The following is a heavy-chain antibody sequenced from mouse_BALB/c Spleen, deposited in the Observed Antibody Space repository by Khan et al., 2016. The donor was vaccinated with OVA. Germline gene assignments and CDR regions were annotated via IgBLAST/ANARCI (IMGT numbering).Heavy chain of an antibody. D-gene: IGHD3-2*02. CDR1: GYFFTTYW. J-gene: IGHJ2*01. CDR3: AREEALYHVDH. CDR2: IYPGTDNS. Sequence: QVQLKQSGAELVRPGASVKLSCKTSGYFFTTYWIHWIKQRSGQGLEWIARIYPGTDNSYYNEKFKDKATLTADKSSSTAYMQLSSLKSEDSDVYFCAREEALYHVDHWGQGTTLTVSS. V-gene: IGHV1-76*01.